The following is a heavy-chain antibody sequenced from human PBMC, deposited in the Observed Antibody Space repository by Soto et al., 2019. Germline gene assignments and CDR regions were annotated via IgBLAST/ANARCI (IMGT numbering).Heavy chain of an antibody. V-gene: IGHV3-23*01. J-gene: IGHJ6*02. CDR3: AKSRSITIFGVVMMTGMDV. CDR1: GFTFSSYA. CDR2: ISGSGGST. Sequence: GGSLRLSCAASGFTFSSYAMSWVRQAPGKGLEWVSAISGSGGSTYYADSVKGRFTISRDNSKNTLYLQMNSLRAEDTAVYYCAKSRSITIFGVVMMTGMDVWGQGTTVTVS. D-gene: IGHD3-3*01.